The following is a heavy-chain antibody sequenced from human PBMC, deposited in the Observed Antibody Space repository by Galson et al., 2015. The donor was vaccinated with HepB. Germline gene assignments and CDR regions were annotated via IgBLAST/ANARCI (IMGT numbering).Heavy chain of an antibody. Sequence: SVKVSCKASGYTFSTYAMNWVRQAPGQGLEWMGWINTNTGNPTYAQGSTGRFVFSLDTSVNTAYLQISSLKAEDTAVYYCARVASSSFYYYYMDVWGKGTTVTVSS. CDR2: INTNTGNP. CDR1: GYTFSTYA. D-gene: IGHD6-6*01. CDR3: ARVASSSFYYYYMDV. J-gene: IGHJ6*03. V-gene: IGHV7-4-1*02.